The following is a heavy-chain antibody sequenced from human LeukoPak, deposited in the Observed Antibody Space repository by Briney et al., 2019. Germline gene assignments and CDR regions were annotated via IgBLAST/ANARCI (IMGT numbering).Heavy chain of an antibody. V-gene: IGHV3-23*01. CDR2: MSGSCGST. CDR1: GFTFSSYA. D-gene: IGHD5-18*01. J-gene: IGHJ6*02. Sequence: AWGSLRLSCAVSGFTFSSYAISWVRNAPGKGLDWVSAMSGSCGSTYYADSVKGRFTISRDNSKNSLYLQMNSLRAEDTAVYYCARELRGYRDQYDYYGLDVWGQGTTVTVCS. CDR3: ARELRGYRDQYDYYGLDV.